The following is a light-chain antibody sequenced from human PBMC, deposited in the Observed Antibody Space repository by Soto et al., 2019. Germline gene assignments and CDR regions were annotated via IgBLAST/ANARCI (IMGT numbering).Light chain of an antibody. CDR2: GAS. V-gene: IGKV3-15*01. CDR3: QQYTNWPPAWT. Sequence: EIVMTQSPATLSVSQGERATLSCRASQSVSSNLAWYQQKPGQAPRLLIYGASTRATGIPARFSGSGSGTEFTLTISSLQSEDFAVYYCQQYTNWPPAWTFGQGTKVDIK. J-gene: IGKJ1*01. CDR1: QSVSSN.